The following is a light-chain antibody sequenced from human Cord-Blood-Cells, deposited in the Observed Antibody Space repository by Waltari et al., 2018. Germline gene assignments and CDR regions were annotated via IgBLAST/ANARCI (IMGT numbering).Light chain of an antibody. CDR3: QQSYSTPRT. CDR2: AAS. V-gene: IGKV1-39*01. CDR1: QSISSY. J-gene: IGKJ1*01. Sequence: DIQMTQSPSSLCASVGDSVTITCRASQSISSYLNWYQHKPGKAPKLLIYAASSLQSGVPSRFSGSGSVTDFTLTISSLQPEDFATYNCQQSYSTPRTFGQGTKVEIK.